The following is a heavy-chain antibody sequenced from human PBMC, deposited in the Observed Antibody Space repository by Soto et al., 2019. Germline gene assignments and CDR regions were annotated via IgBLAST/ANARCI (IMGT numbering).Heavy chain of an antibody. CDR2: IYWDDDK. CDR1: GFSLSTSGVG. CDR3: AHLPWKQLWPRAPXVY. Sequence: SGPTLVNPTQTLTLTCTFSGFSLSTSGVGVGWIRQPPGKALEWLGIIYWDDDKRYRPSLRSRVTITKDTSKNQLVLTMTNMDPVDTATYYCAHLPWKQLWPRAPXVYWGQGTPVTVSS. J-gene: IGHJ4*02. V-gene: IGHV2-5*02. D-gene: IGHD5-18*01.